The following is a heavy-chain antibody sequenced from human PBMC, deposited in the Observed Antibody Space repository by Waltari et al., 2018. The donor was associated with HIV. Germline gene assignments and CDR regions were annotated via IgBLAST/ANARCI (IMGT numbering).Heavy chain of an antibody. CDR3: ARDPLYGLAVAEIDH. D-gene: IGHD6-19*01. Sequence: QVQLVQSGAEVRKPGASVKVSCKASGYTFTGYYMHWVRQAPGQGLEWMGWINPYSGATQYAQKFQGRVTMTRDTSITTVYMELRRLRSDDTAAYYCARDPLYGLAVAEIDHWGQGTLVTVSS. CDR2: INPYSGAT. J-gene: IGHJ4*02. V-gene: IGHV1-2*02. CDR1: GYTFTGYY.